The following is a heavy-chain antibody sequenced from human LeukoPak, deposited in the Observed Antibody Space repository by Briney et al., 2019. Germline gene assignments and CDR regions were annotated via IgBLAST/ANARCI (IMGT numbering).Heavy chain of an antibody. V-gene: IGHV3-23*01. CDR3: ARDVLAAGATGTFDI. Sequence: PGGSLRLSCAASGFTFSNYAMSWVRQAPGKGLEWVSAISGSGGSTYYADSVKGRFTISRDNSKNTLYLQMNSLRAEDTAAYYCARDVLAAGATGTFDIWGQGTMVTVSS. J-gene: IGHJ3*02. CDR2: ISGSGGST. CDR1: GFTFSNYA. D-gene: IGHD1-14*01.